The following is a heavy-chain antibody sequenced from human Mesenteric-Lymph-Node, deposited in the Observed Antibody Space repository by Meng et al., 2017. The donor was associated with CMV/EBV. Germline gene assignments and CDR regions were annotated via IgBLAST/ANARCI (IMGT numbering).Heavy chain of an antibody. CDR1: GDTFTGYY. CDR3: ARGYYGDIPLDY. V-gene: IGHV1-8*02. J-gene: IGHJ4*02. Sequence: CKASGDTFTGYYVHWVRQAPGQGLEWMGWMNPNSGNTGYAQKFQGRVTMTRNTSISTAYMELSSLRSEDTAVYYCARGYYGDIPLDYWGQGTLVTVSS. CDR2: MNPNSGNT. D-gene: IGHD4-17*01.